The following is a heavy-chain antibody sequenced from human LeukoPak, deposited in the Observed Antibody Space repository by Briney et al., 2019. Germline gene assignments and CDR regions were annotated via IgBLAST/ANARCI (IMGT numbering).Heavy chain of an antibody. V-gene: IGHV3-53*04. D-gene: IGHD3-3*01. CDR1: GFTVSIDY. Sequence: GGSLRLSCAAFGFTVSIDYMSWVRQAPGKGLEWVSVIYSGGSTYYADSVKGRFTISRHNSKNTVYFQMNSLRAEDTAMYYCARGSLNFGYYCDYWGQGTLVTVSS. CDR2: IYSGGST. J-gene: IGHJ4*02. CDR3: ARGSLNFGYYCDY.